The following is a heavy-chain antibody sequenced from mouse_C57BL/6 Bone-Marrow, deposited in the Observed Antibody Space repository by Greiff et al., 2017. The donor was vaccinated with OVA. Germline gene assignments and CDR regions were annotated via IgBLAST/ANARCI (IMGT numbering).Heavy chain of an antibody. D-gene: IGHD1-1*01. CDR3: ARSLYYGSSYGFAY. CDR2: IHPNSGST. V-gene: IGHV1-64*01. Sequence: VQLQQPGAELVKPGASVKLSCKASGYTFTSYWMHWVKQRPGQGLEWIGMIHPNSGSTNYNEKFKSKATLTVDKSSSTAYMQLSSLTSEDSAVYYCARSLYYGSSYGFAYWGQGTLVTVSA. CDR1: GYTFTSYW. J-gene: IGHJ3*01.